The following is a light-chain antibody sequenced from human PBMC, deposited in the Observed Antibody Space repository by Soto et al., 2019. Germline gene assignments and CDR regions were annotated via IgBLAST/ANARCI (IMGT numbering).Light chain of an antibody. J-gene: IGKJ2*01. V-gene: IGKV3-15*01. Sequence: EIVMTQSPATLSVSPGERATLSCRASQSVSRNLAWYQQKPGQAPRLLIHGASSRATGIPARFSGSGSGTEFTLTISSLQSEDFAVYFCQQYNNWPYTFGQGTRLEI. CDR1: QSVSRN. CDR3: QQYNNWPYT. CDR2: GAS.